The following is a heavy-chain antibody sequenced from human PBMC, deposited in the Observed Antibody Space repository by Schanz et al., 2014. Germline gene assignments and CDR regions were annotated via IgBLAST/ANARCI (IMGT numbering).Heavy chain of an antibody. CDR1: GGSISSYY. V-gene: IGHV4-59*05. Sequence: QVQLQESGPGLVKPSETLSLTCSVSGGSISSYYWSWIRQPAGKGLEWIGRFYSSGSTYYNPSLKSRVTISVDTPKNQFSLKLSSVTAADTAVYYCARHSGYYYYYGMDVWGQGTTVTVSS. CDR3: ARHSGYYYYYGMDV. J-gene: IGHJ6*02. CDR2: FYSSGST.